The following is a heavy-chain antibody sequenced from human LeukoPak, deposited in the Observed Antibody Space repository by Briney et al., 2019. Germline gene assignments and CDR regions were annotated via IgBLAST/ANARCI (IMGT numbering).Heavy chain of an antibody. CDR3: AKVIINVLLWFGESYFDY. CDR2: ISGSGGST. CDR1: GFTFGNYG. D-gene: IGHD3-10*01. Sequence: GGTLRLSCAASGFTFGNYGMSWVRQAPGKGLEWVSAISGSGGSTYYADSVKGRFTISRDNSKNTLYLQMNSLRAEDTAVYYCAKVIINVLLWFGESYFDYWGQGTLVTVSS. J-gene: IGHJ4*02. V-gene: IGHV3-23*01.